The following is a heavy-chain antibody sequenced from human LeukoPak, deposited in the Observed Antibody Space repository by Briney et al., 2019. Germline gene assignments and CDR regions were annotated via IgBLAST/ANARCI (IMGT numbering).Heavy chain of an antibody. D-gene: IGHD2-15*01. CDR3: AKGYCSGGSCYSGNYMDV. J-gene: IGHJ6*03. V-gene: IGHV3-43D*03. CDR1: GFTFDDYA. Sequence: GGSLRLSCAASGFTFDDYAMHWVRQAPGKGLEWVSLISWDGGSTYYADSGKGRFTISRDNSKNSLYLQMNSLRAEDTALYYCAKGYCSGGSCYSGNYMDVWGKGTTVTVSS. CDR2: ISWDGGST.